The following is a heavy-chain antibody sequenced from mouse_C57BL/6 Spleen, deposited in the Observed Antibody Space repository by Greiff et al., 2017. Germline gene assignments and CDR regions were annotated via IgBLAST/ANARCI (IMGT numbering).Heavy chain of an antibody. CDR2: ISSKSNNYAT. J-gene: IGHJ4*01. CDR1: GFSFNTYA. CDR3: VREREYGYGYAMDY. D-gene: IGHD2-2*01. Sequence: EVHLVASGGGLVQPKGSLKLSCAASGFSFNTYAMNWVRQAPGKGLEWVARISSKSNNYATDYADSVKDRFTISRADSERMRYLQMNKLKTEDTAMDDCVREREYGYGYAMDYWGQGTSVTVSS. V-gene: IGHV10-1*01.